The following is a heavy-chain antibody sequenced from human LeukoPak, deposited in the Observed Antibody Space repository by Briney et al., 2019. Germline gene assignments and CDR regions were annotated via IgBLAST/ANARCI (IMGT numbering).Heavy chain of an antibody. J-gene: IGHJ4*02. Sequence: PSETLSLTCAVYGESFSGYYWSWIRRPPGKGLEWIGEINRNGTTNYNPSLKSRVTISVDRSKNQFSLKLSSVTAADTAVYYCARGRYSGYAPDYWGQGTLVTVSS. CDR2: INRNGTT. V-gene: IGHV4-34*01. CDR3: ARGRYSGYAPDY. D-gene: IGHD5-12*01. CDR1: GESFSGYY.